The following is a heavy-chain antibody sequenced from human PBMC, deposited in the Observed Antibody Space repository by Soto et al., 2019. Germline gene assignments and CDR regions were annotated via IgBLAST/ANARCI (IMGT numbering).Heavy chain of an antibody. V-gene: IGHV1-18*01. D-gene: IGHD3-9*01. Sequence: ASVKVSCKASGYTFTSYGISWVRQAPGQGLEWMGWISAYNGNTNYAQKLQGRVTMTTDTSTSTAYMELRSLRSDDTAVYYCARANYDILTGYFNYFDYWGQGTLVTVSS. CDR3: ARANYDILTGYFNYFDY. CDR2: ISAYNGNT. CDR1: GYTFTSYG. J-gene: IGHJ4*02.